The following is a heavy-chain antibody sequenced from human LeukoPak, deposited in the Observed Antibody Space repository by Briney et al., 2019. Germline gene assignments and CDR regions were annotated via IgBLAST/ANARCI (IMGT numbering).Heavy chain of an antibody. CDR3: ARTRAYSGYDSLDY. Sequence: ASVKVSCKASGFTFSSHYMYWVRQAPGQGLEWMGMINPSFGSTSSAQKFQGRVTMTRDTSTSTVYMELSSLRSEDTAVYYCARTRAYSGYDSLDYWGQGTLVTVSS. CDR1: GFTFSSHY. V-gene: IGHV1-46*01. J-gene: IGHJ4*02. CDR2: INPSFGST. D-gene: IGHD5-12*01.